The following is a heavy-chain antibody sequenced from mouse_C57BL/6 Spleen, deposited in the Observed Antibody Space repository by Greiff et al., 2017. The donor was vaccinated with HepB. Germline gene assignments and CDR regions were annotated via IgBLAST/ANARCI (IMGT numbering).Heavy chain of an antibody. CDR3: TRAIDCYGSYFDY. D-gene: IGHD1-1*01. V-gene: IGHV1-15*01. CDR1: GYTFTDYE. Sequence: VQLQQSGAELVRPGASVTLSCTASGYTFTDYEMHWVKQTPVHGLEWIGAIDPETGGTAYNQKFKGKAILTADTSSSTAYMELRSLTSEDSAVYYCTRAIDCYGSYFDYWGQGTTLTVSS. J-gene: IGHJ2*01. CDR2: IDPETGGT.